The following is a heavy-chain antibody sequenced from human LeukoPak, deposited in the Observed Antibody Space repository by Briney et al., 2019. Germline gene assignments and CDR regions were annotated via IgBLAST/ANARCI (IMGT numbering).Heavy chain of an antibody. Sequence: PSETLSLTCTVSGGSISSSSYYCGWIRQPPGKGLEWIGSIYYSGSTYYNPSLKSRVTISVDTSKNQFSLKLSSVTAADTAVYYCARLNDFWSGYYVGGDDYWGQGTLVTVSS. CDR2: IYYSGST. CDR1: GGSISSSSYY. CDR3: ARLNDFWSGYYVGGDDY. J-gene: IGHJ4*02. D-gene: IGHD3-3*01. V-gene: IGHV4-39*01.